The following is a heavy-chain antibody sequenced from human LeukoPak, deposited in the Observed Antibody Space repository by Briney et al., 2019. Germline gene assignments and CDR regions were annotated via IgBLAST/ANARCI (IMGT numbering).Heavy chain of an antibody. D-gene: IGHD5-18*01. CDR2: IYYSGST. J-gene: IGHJ4*02. V-gene: IGHV4-39*01. CDR3: ALQLWLTAFDY. Sequence: SETLSLTCTVSGGSISSDSYYWAWIRQPPGKGLEWIASIYYSGSTYYTPSLKSRVTISVDTSRNQFSLKLSSVTAADTAVYYCALQLWLTAFDYWGQGTLVTVSS. CDR1: GGSISSDSYY.